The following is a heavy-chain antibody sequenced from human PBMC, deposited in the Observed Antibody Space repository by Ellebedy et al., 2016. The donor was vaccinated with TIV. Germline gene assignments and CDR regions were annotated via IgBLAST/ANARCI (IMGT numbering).Heavy chain of an antibody. V-gene: IGHV1-46*01. CDR3: ARGDGALITMVRGVIIGFFDY. Sequence: ASVKVSCXASGYTFTGYYMHWVRQAPGQGLEWMGIINPSGGSTSYAQKFQGRVTMTRDTSTSTVYMELSSLRSEDTAVYYCARGDGALITMVRGVIIGFFDYWGQGTLVTVSS. CDR2: INPSGGST. D-gene: IGHD3-10*01. J-gene: IGHJ4*02. CDR1: GYTFTGYY.